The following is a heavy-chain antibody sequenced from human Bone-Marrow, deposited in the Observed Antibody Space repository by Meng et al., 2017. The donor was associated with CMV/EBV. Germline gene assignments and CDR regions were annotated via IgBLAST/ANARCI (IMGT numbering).Heavy chain of an antibody. Sequence: GGSLRLSCTASGFTFGDYAMSWVRQAPGKGLEWVGFIRSKAYGGTTEYAASVKGRFTISRDESKSIAYLQMNSLKTEDTAVYYCTRDSGPRNAFKIWAQGTMAT. V-gene: IGHV3-49*04. CDR3: TRDSGPRNAFKI. CDR2: IRSKAYGGTT. D-gene: IGHD2-15*01. J-gene: IGHJ3*02. CDR1: GFTFGDYA.